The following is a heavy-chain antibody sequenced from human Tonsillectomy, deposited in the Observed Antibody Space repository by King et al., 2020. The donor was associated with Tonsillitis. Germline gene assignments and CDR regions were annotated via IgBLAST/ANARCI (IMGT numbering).Heavy chain of an antibody. CDR2: IYYSGST. CDR1: GGSISNNDYY. D-gene: IGHD3-16*01. V-gene: IGHV4-39*01. Sequence: QLQESGQGLVKPSETLSLTCTVSGGSISNNDYYWGWIRQPPGKGLEWIGSIYYSGSTYCNPTLKSRLTISVDTSKNQFSLKLSSVTAADTAVYYCARLNGYDSLWGNYDNNWFDTWGQGTLVTVSS. J-gene: IGHJ5*02. CDR3: ARLNGYDSLWGNYDNNWFDT.